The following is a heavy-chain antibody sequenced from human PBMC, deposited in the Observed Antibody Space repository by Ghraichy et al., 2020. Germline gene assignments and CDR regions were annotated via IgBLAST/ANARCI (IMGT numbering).Heavy chain of an antibody. CDR2: IYYSGST. Sequence: TLSLTCTVSGGSISSSSYYWGWIRQPPGKGLEWIGSIYYSGSTYYNPSLKSRVTISVDTSKNQFSLKLSSVTAADTAVYYCARGGELNQSDYWGQGTLVTVSS. CDR3: ARGGELNQSDY. D-gene: IGHD1-26*01. J-gene: IGHJ4*02. CDR1: GGSISSSSYY. V-gene: IGHV4-39*01.